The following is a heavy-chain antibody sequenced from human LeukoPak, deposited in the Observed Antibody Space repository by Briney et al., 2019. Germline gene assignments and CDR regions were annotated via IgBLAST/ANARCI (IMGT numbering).Heavy chain of an antibody. Sequence: GGSLRLSCAASGFAFSAYGMHWVRQAPGKGLEYVSAISSNGGSTYYANSVKGRFTVSRDNSKNTLYLQMGSLRGEDMAVYYCAREGSNGESDFWGQGTLVTVSS. CDR3: AREGSNGESDF. J-gene: IGHJ4*02. V-gene: IGHV3-64*01. CDR1: GFAFSAYG. D-gene: IGHD6-13*01. CDR2: ISSNGGST.